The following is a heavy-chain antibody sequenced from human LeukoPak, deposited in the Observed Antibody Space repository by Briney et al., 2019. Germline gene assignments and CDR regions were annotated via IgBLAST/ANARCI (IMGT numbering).Heavy chain of an antibody. CDR3: ARDYSYGSRGRSDY. V-gene: IGHV1-69*05. Sequence: GASVKVSCKASGGTFSSYAISWVRQAPGQGLEWMGGIIPIFGTANYAQKFQGRVTITTDESTSTAYMELSSLRSEDTAVYYCARDYSYGSRGRSDYWGQGTLVTVSS. CDR1: GGTFSSYA. J-gene: IGHJ4*02. CDR2: IIPIFGTA. D-gene: IGHD5-18*01.